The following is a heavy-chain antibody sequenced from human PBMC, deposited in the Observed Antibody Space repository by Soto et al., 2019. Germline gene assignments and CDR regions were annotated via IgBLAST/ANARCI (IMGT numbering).Heavy chain of an antibody. V-gene: IGHV3-23*01. J-gene: IGHJ3*02. D-gene: IGHD2-8*02. CDR1: GFTFKNYA. CDR3: AKLLVVLTTICGAAFDI. Sequence: EVQLLESGGGLVQPGGSLRLSCAGSGFTFKNYAMTWVRQAPGKGLEWVSHINGGGGDTNYADSVKGRFSISRDNSKNMLYLQMNDLRAEDTAVYYCAKLLVVLTTICGAAFDIWGQGTMVTVSS. CDR2: INGGGGDT.